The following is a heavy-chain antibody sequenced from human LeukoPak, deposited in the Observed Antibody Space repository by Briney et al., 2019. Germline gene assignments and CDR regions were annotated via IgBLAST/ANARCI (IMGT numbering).Heavy chain of an antibody. CDR3: AGYGGSYPFYMDV. V-gene: IGHV3-66*01. CDR2: MYTGGDT. J-gene: IGHJ6*03. Sequence: PGGSLRLSCAASGFTFRSYEMNWVRQAPGKGLEWVSVMYTGGDTYYADSVKGRFTISRDNSKNTLYLQMNSLRAEDTSVYYCAGYGGSYPFYMDVWGKGTTVIISS. CDR1: GFTFRSYE. D-gene: IGHD1-26*01.